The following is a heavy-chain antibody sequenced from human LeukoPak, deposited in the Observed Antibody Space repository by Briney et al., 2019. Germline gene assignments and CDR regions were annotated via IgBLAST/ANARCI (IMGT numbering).Heavy chain of an antibody. J-gene: IGHJ4*02. D-gene: IGHD6-13*01. CDR3: ATDLNIAAAGADFDC. Sequence: ASVKVSCKVSGYTLTELSMHWVRQAPGKGLEWMGGFDPEDGETIYAQKFQGRVTMTEDTSTDTAYMELSSLRSEDTAVYYCATDLNIAAAGADFDCWGQGTLVTVSS. CDR1: GYTLTELS. CDR2: FDPEDGET. V-gene: IGHV1-24*01.